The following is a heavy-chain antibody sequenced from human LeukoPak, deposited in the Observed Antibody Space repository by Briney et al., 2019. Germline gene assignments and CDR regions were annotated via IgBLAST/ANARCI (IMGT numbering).Heavy chain of an antibody. D-gene: IGHD6-19*01. CDR3: AGLSSGWYPYYFDY. CDR1: GGSISSYY. Sequence: PSETLSLTCTVSGGSISSYYWSWIRQPPGKGLEWIGYIYYSGSTNYNPSLKSRVTISVDTSKNQFSLKLSSVTAADTAVYYCAGLSSGWYPYYFDYWGQGTLVTVSS. V-gene: IGHV4-59*08. J-gene: IGHJ4*02. CDR2: IYYSGST.